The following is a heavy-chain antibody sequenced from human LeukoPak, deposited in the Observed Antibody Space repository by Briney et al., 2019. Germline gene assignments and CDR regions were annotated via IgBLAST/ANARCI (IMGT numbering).Heavy chain of an antibody. CDR3: ARYCGGDCYGMDV. J-gene: IGHJ6*02. CDR1: EFTFSSYW. Sequence: PGGSLRLSCTASEFTFSSYWMSWVRQAPGKGLEWVANIKQDGSEKDYVDSVKGRFTISRDNAKNSLYLQMNNQRAEDTAVYYCARYCGGDCYGMDVWGQGTTVTVSS. V-gene: IGHV3-7*01. CDR2: IKQDGSEK. D-gene: IGHD2-21*01.